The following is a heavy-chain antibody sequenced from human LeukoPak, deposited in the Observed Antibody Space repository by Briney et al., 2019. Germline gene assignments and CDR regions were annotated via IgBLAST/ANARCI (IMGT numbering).Heavy chain of an antibody. CDR2: IYHSGST. CDR1: GGSISSGPYY. D-gene: IGHD3-16*01. V-gene: IGHV4-39*07. Sequence: SETLSLTCTVSGGSISSGPYYRGWIRQPPGKGLEWIGSIYHSGSTYYNPSLKSRVTISVDTSKNQFSLKLSSVTTSDTALYYCARDLGARFESWGQGILVTVSS. J-gene: IGHJ4*02. CDR3: ARDLGARFES.